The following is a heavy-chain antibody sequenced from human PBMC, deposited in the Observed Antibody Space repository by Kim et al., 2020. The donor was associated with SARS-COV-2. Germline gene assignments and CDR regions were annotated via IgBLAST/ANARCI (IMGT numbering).Heavy chain of an antibody. J-gene: IGHJ4*02. D-gene: IGHD1-26*01. Sequence: SSPSFQGHVTISADKSISTAYLQWSSLKASDTAMYYCARHTIRWELALDYWGQGTLVTVSS. CDR3: ARHTIRWELALDY. V-gene: IGHV5-10-1*01.